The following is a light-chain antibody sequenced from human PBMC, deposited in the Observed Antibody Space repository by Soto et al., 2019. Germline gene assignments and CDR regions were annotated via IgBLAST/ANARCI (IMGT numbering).Light chain of an antibody. CDR3: QQANSFPYT. CDR1: QDISSS. J-gene: IGKJ2*01. CDR2: AAS. Sequence: DIQMTQSPSSLSASIGDRVTISCRASQDISSSLNWYQHKSGKAPKLLIYAASGLHSGVPSRFSGSGSGTDFTLTISSLQPEDFATYYCQQANSFPYTFGQGTKVDIK. V-gene: IGKV1-39*01.